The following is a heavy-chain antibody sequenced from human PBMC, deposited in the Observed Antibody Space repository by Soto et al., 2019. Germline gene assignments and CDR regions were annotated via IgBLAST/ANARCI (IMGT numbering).Heavy chain of an antibody. V-gene: IGHV3-23*01. J-gene: IGHJ4*02. CDR1: GFTFSSYA. CDR2: ISGSGIST. Sequence: EVQLLESGGGLVQSGGSLRLSCAASGFTFSSYAMSWVRQAPEKGLEWVSAISGSGISTYYADSVKGRFTISRDNSKNTLYLQMNSLRAEDTAVYYCAKEYEYSSGWERIDYWGQGTLVTVSS. CDR3: AKEYEYSSGWERIDY. D-gene: IGHD6-19*01.